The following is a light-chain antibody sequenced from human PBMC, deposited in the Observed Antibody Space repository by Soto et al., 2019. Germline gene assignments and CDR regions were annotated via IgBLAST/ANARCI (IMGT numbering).Light chain of an antibody. CDR2: EIN. J-gene: IGLJ2*01. Sequence: QSVLTQPASVSGSPGQSITISCTGTSSDIGGYDYVSWFQQHPGKVPKLIISEINNRPSGVSNRFSGSKSGNTASLTISGLQAEDEADYYCSSFTGSSTLVVFGGGTKLTVL. CDR1: SSDIGGYDY. V-gene: IGLV2-14*01. CDR3: SSFTGSSTLVV.